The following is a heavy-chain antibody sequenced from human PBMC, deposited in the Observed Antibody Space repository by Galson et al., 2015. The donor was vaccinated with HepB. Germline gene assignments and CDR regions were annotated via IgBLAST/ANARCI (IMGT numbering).Heavy chain of an antibody. D-gene: IGHD5-12*01. CDR3: ARRIIVATIIDY. Sequence: ETLSLTCTVSGGSISSSSYYWGWIRQPPGEGLEWIGRIYYSGSTYYNPSLKSRVTISVDTSKNQFSLKLSSVTAADTAVYYCARRIIVATIIDYWGQGTLVTVSS. CDR2: IYYSGST. J-gene: IGHJ4*02. CDR1: GGSISSSSYY. V-gene: IGHV4-39*01.